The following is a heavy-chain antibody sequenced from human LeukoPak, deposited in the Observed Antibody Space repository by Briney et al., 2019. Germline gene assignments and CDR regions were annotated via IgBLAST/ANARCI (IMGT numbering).Heavy chain of an antibody. CDR3: ARGGYGDYAAFDI. CDR2: IYYSGST. V-gene: IGHV4-59*01. D-gene: IGHD4-17*01. CDR1: GGSISSYY. Sequence: SETLSLTCTVSGGSISSYYWSWIRQPPGEGLEWIGYIYYSGSTNYNPSLKSRVTISVDTSKNQFSLKLSSVTAADTAVYYCARGGYGDYAAFDIWGQGTMVTVSS. J-gene: IGHJ3*02.